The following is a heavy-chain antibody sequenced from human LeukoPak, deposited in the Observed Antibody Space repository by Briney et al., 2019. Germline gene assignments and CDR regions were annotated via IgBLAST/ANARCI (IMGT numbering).Heavy chain of an antibody. D-gene: IGHD3-22*01. J-gene: IGHJ4*02. Sequence: SETLSLTCTVSGGSISSYYWSWIRQPPGKGLEWIGYIYYGGSTNYNPSLKSRLSISLDTSKNRFSLKLSSVTAADTAVYYCAGPYDSTGFDYWGQGTLVTVSS. CDR1: GGSISSYY. V-gene: IGHV4-59*12. CDR3: AGPYDSTGFDY. CDR2: IYYGGST.